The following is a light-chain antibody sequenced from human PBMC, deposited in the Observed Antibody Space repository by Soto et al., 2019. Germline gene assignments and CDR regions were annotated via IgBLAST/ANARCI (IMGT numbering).Light chain of an antibody. J-gene: IGKJ1*01. Sequence: AIQMTQSPSSLSASVGDRVTITCRASQGIRNDLGWYQQKPGKAPKLLIYAASSLQSGVPSRFSGSGSGTDFTLIISSLQPEDLATYYCLQDYNYPPTFGQGTKVEIK. V-gene: IGKV1-6*01. CDR1: QGIRND. CDR2: AAS. CDR3: LQDYNYPPT.